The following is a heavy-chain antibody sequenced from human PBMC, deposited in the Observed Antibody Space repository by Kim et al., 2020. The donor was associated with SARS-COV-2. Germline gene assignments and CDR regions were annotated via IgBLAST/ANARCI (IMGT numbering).Heavy chain of an antibody. Sequence: SETLSLTCAVYGGSFSGYYWSWIRQPPGKGLEWIGEINHSGSTNYNPSLKSRVTISVDTSKNQFSLKLSSVTAADTAVYYCARGFRAVAGIPDYWGQGTLVTVSS. CDR1: GGSFSGYY. D-gene: IGHD6-19*01. J-gene: IGHJ4*02. CDR3: ARGFRAVAGIPDY. V-gene: IGHV4-34*01. CDR2: INHSGST.